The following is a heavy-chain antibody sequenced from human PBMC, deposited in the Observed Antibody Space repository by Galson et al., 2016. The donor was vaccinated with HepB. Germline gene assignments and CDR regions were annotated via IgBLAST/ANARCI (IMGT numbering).Heavy chain of an antibody. V-gene: IGHV3-33*01. Sequence: LRLSCAASGFTFSSYGMHWVRQAPGKGLEWVAVIWFDGSNKNYVDSVRGRFTISRDNAKNSLYLQMNSLRDEDTAVYYCAREIPSRGKSDYWGQGTLVTVSS. CDR2: IWFDGSNK. D-gene: IGHD3-10*01. CDR1: GFTFSSYG. CDR3: AREIPSRGKSDY. J-gene: IGHJ4*02.